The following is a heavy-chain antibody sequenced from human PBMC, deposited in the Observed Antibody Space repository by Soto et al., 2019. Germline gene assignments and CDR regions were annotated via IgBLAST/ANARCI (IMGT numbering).Heavy chain of an antibody. Sequence: LSLTCSVYGGSFSGYYWSWIRQPPGKGLEWIGEINHSGSTNYNPSLKSRVTISVDTSKNQFSLKLSSVTAADTAVYYCARGDYYDSSGYYYGKVPFDIWGQGTMVTVSS. J-gene: IGHJ3*02. CDR3: ARGDYYDSSGYYYGKVPFDI. V-gene: IGHV4-34*01. CDR1: GGSFSGYY. D-gene: IGHD3-22*01. CDR2: INHSGST.